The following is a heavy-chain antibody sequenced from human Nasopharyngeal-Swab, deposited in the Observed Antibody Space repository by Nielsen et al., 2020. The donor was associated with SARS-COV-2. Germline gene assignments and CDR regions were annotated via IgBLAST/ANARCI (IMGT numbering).Heavy chain of an antibody. Sequence: ETLSLTCAASGFTLSYQWMGWVRQAPGKGLQWVADINQDGSEEVYVDSVKGRFTISRDNAKNSLYLQMNSLRAEDTAIYYCARDWGRAFDVWSQGTMVTVSS. V-gene: IGHV3-7*01. CDR2: INQDGSEE. D-gene: IGHD3-16*01. CDR3: ARDWGRAFDV. CDR1: GFTLSYQW. J-gene: IGHJ3*01.